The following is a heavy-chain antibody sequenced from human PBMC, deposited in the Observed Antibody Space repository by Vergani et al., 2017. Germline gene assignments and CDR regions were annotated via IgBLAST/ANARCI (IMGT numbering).Heavy chain of an antibody. CDR2: ISYDGSNK. D-gene: IGHD3-3*01. CDR1: GFTFSSYA. CDR3: ARDSYDFWSGYYGY. V-gene: IGHV3-30-3*01. J-gene: IGHJ4*02. Sequence: QVQLVESGGGVVQPGRSLRLSCAASGFTFSSYAMHWVRQAPGKGLEWVAVISYDGSNKYYADSVKGRFTISRDNSKNTLYLQMNSLRAEDTAVYYCARDSYDFWSGYYGYWGQGTLVTVSS.